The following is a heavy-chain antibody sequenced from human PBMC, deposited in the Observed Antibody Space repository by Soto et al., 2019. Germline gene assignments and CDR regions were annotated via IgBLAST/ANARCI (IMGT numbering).Heavy chain of an antibody. D-gene: IGHD6-19*01. CDR1: GGSVSSGSYY. V-gene: IGHV4-61*01. Sequence: SETLSLTCTVSGGSVSSGSYYWSWIRQPPGKGLEWIGYIYYSGSTNYNPSLKSRVTISVDTSKNQFSLKLSCVTAADTAVYYCARDQKGYSSGWYIRWFDPWGQGTLVTVSS. CDR2: IYYSGST. J-gene: IGHJ5*02. CDR3: ARDQKGYSSGWYIRWFDP.